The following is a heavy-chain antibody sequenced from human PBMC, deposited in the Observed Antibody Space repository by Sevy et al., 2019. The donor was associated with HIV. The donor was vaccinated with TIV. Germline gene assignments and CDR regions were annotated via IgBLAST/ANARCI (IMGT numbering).Heavy chain of an antibody. CDR1: GGSITSKNYF. D-gene: IGHD5-18*01. V-gene: IGHV4-39*01. CDR3: ARHSFKHGYRPHYFDY. CDR2: IYHSWST. J-gene: IGHJ4*02. Sequence: SETLSLTCSVSGGSITSKNYFRAWIRQSPGKGLEWIGSIYHSWSTYHSPSLQSRVGISVDTSRRHFSLKLSSVTATDTAVYYCARHSFKHGYRPHYFDYWSQGTLVTVSS.